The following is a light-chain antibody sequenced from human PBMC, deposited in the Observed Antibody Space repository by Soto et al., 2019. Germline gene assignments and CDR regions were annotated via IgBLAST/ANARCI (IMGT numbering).Light chain of an antibody. Sequence: EIVVTQSPATLSVSPGERVTLSCRASQRINNALAWYQQIDGQAPRLLIFGTSTRVPGVPARFSASGADTEFSLTISSLQPEDVAIYYCQHDNNWPLITFGGGTKVELK. CDR1: QRINNA. CDR2: GTS. CDR3: QHDNNWPLIT. J-gene: IGKJ4*01. V-gene: IGKV3-15*01.